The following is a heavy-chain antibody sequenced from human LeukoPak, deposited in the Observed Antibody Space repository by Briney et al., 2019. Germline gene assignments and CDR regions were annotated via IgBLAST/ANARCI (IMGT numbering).Heavy chain of an antibody. J-gene: IGHJ4*02. Sequence: GRSLRLSCAASGFTFDDYAMHWVRQAPGKGLEWVSGISWNSGSIGYADSVKGRFTISRDNSKNTLYLQMNSLRAEDTAVYYCAKDDRRYCSGGSCYDLGYWGQGTLVTVSS. CDR1: GFTFDDYA. CDR2: ISWNSGSI. CDR3: AKDDRRYCSGGSCYDLGY. V-gene: IGHV3-9*01. D-gene: IGHD2-15*01.